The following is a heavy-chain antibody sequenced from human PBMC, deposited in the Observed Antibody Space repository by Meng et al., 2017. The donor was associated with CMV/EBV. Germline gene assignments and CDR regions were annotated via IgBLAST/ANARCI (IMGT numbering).Heavy chain of an antibody. CDR2: ISSSSSYI. CDR3: ARDSIADPYYYGMDV. J-gene: IGHJ6*02. CDR1: GFTFSSYS. D-gene: IGHD6-6*01. Sequence: GESLKISCAASGFTFSSYSMNWVRQAPGKGLEWVSSISSSSSYIYYADSVKGRFTISRDNAKNSLYLQMHSLSAEDTAVSYCARDSIADPYYYGMDVWGQGTTVTVSS. V-gene: IGHV3-21*01.